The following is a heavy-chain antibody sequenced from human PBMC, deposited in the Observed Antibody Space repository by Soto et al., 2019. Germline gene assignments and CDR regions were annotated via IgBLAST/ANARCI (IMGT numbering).Heavy chain of an antibody. J-gene: IGHJ6*02. V-gene: IGHV1-46*01. CDR1: GYTFTSYY. D-gene: IGHD5-18*01. CDR2: INPSGGST. CDR3: ASDTAMPTVYYYYYYGMDV. Sequence: GASVKVSCKASGYTFTSYYMHWVRQAPGQGLEWMGIINPSGGSTSYAQKFQGRVTMTRDTSTSTVYMELSSLRSEDTAVYYCASDTAMPTVYYYYYYGMDVWGQGTTVTVSS.